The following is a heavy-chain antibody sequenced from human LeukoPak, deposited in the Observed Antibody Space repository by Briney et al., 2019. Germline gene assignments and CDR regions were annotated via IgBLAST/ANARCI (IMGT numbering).Heavy chain of an antibody. CDR3: TKSPPYCSGGSCYYYYYYMDV. V-gene: IGHV3-15*01. Sequence: GGSLRLSCAASGFTFSNAWMSWVRQAPGKGLEWVGRIKSKTDGGTTDYAAPVKGRFTISRDDSKNTLYLQMNSLNTEDTAVYYCTKSPPYCSGGSCYYYYYYMDVWGKGTTVTISS. CDR2: IKSKTDGGTT. CDR1: GFTFSNAW. D-gene: IGHD2-15*01. J-gene: IGHJ6*03.